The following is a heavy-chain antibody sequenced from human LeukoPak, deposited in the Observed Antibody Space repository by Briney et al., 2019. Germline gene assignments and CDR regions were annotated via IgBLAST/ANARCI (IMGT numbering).Heavy chain of an antibody. CDR2: IYYSGST. J-gene: IGHJ3*02. Sequence: SETLSLTCTVSGGSISSGDYYWSWIRQHPGKGLEWIGYIYYSGSTYYNPSLKSRVTISVDTSKNQFSLKLSSVTAADTAVYYCARGPLSGNDAFDIWGQGTMVTVSS. V-gene: IGHV4-31*03. D-gene: IGHD1-26*01. CDR3: ARGPLSGNDAFDI. CDR1: GGSISSGDYY.